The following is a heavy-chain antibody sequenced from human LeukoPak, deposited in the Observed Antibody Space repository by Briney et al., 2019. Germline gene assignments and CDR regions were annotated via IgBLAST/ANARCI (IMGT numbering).Heavy chain of an antibody. Sequence: GGSLRLSCAASGFSLRDYSMSWVRQAPGKGLEWVANIKQDGSEKYYVDSVKGRFTISRDNAKNSLYLQMNSLRAEDTAVYYCARASDERFLEWLPYYFDYWGQGTLVTVSS. CDR2: IKQDGSEK. CDR3: ARASDERFLEWLPYYFDY. D-gene: IGHD3-3*01. V-gene: IGHV3-7*01. CDR1: GFSLRDYS. J-gene: IGHJ4*02.